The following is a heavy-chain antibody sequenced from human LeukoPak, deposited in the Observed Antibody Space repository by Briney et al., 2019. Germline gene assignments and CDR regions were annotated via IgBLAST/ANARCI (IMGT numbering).Heavy chain of an antibody. V-gene: IGHV4-61*02. D-gene: IGHD6-6*01. Sequence: PSETLSLTCTVSGGSVRRGNYYWTWIRQPGGSGLEWIGRIYTSGTTKYNPSLNSRVNISANSSKNQFSLRLTSVTAADTAVYYCAGGEYSSSLGAFDIWGQGTMVTVSS. J-gene: IGHJ3*02. CDR1: GGSVRRGNYY. CDR2: IYTSGTT. CDR3: AGGEYSSSLGAFDI.